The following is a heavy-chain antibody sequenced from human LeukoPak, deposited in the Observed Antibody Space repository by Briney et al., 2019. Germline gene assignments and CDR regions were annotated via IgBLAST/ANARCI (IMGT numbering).Heavy chain of an antibody. V-gene: IGHV3-33*01. Sequence: GRSLRLSCAASGFTFSSYGMHWGRQAPGKGLEWVAVIWYDGSHKYYADSVKGRFTISRDNSKNTLHLQMNSLRAEDTAVYYCARDLLLWFGELSGDSDYWGQGTLVTVSS. J-gene: IGHJ4*02. CDR1: GFTFSSYG. CDR2: IWYDGSHK. CDR3: ARDLLLWFGELSGDSDY. D-gene: IGHD3-10*01.